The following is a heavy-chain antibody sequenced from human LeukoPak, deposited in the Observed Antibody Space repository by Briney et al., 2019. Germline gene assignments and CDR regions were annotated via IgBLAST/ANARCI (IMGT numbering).Heavy chain of an antibody. Sequence: PGGSLRLSCAASGFAVSNNYMSWVRQAPGKGLEWVSIIYGGGSTYYADSVNGRFTISRDNSMNTLYLQMNSLRAEDTAVYYCARWAAAVDYWGQGTLVTVSS. CDR2: IYGGGST. CDR3: ARWAAAVDY. V-gene: IGHV3-53*01. CDR1: GFAVSNNY. J-gene: IGHJ4*02. D-gene: IGHD6-13*01.